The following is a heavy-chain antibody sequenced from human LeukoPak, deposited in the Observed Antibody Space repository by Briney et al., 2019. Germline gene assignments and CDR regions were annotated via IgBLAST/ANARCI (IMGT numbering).Heavy chain of an antibody. CDR1: GGTFISYA. CDR3: AREYSSSSVWFDP. V-gene: IGHV1-69*06. CDR2: IIPIFGTA. Sequence: SVKVSCKASGGTFISYAISWVRQAPRQGLEWMGGIIPIFGTANYAQKFQGRVTITADKSTSTAYMELSSLRSEDTAVYYCAREYSSSSVWFDPWGQGTLVTVSS. D-gene: IGHD6-6*01. J-gene: IGHJ5*02.